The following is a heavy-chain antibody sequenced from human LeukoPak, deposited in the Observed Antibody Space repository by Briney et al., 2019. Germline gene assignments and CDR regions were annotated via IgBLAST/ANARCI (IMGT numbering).Heavy chain of an antibody. Sequence: GGSLRLSCTGFGFTFDDFAIHWVRQAPGKGLEWVSGISWNSDTMDYADSVKGRFTISRDNAKNSLYLQMNSLRAEDTAFYYCAKDISESRGYNYGGFDYWGQGTLVTVSS. J-gene: IGHJ4*02. D-gene: IGHD5-12*01. CDR3: AKDISESRGYNYGGFDY. CDR2: ISWNSDTM. V-gene: IGHV3-9*01. CDR1: GFTFDDFA.